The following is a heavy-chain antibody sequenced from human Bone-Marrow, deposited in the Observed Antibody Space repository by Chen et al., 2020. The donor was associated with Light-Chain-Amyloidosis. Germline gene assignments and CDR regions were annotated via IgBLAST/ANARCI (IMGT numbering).Heavy chain of an antibody. CDR3: ARDRLARAGYCSGGSCYGRPSYYMDV. D-gene: IGHD2-15*01. J-gene: IGHJ6*03. V-gene: IGHV4-61*02. Sequence: QVQLQESGPRLVKPSQTLTLTCTVSDGSITSGVYYWNWIRQPAGKGLEWIGHIYTTGSTKYNPSLRSRLTISIDTSKSQFSLRLASVTAADTAVYYCARDRLARAGYCSGGSCYGRPSYYMDVWGKGTTVTVSS. CDR2: IYTTGST. CDR1: DGSITSGVYY.